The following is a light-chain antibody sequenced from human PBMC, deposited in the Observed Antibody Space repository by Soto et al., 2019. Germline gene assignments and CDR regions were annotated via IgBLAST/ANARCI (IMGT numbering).Light chain of an antibody. Sequence: SYELAQAPSVSVAPGQTARITCGGDNIGSKSVLWYQQKPGQAPVLVIYDDSDRPSGIPERFSGSNSGTTATLTISRVEAGDEADFYCQVWDPGLDHRGVFGGGTKLTVL. J-gene: IGLJ3*02. CDR3: QVWDPGLDHRGV. V-gene: IGLV3-21*02. CDR2: DDS. CDR1: NIGSKS.